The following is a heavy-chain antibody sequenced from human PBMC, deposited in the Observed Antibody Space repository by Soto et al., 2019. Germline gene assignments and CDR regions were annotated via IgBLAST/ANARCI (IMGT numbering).Heavy chain of an antibody. CDR1: GYTFTDYY. CDR3: TRGSHEHVLRHLGDFSDFAY. Sequence: QVHLVQSGAEVRKPGASVRVSCKASGYTFTDYYIHWVRQAPGPGLEWMGWINTKSGGTNYAVNFQCSVTMSSDTAINTGYMEMSRMRSDDTAVYFCTRGSHEHVLRHLGDFSDFAYWGQGTLVSVYS. D-gene: IGHD3-3*01. V-gene: IGHV1-2*02. CDR2: INTKSGGT. J-gene: IGHJ4*02.